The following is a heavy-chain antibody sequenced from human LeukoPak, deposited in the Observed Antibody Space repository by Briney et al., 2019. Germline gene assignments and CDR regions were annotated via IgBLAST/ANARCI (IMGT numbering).Heavy chain of an antibody. J-gene: IGHJ4*02. D-gene: IGHD3-3*01. CDR3: AKEAFPLRFFDY. CDR2: IKEDGSKK. V-gene: IGHV3-7*01. Sequence: GGSLRLSCDASGFKFNNHWMSWIRQAPGKGLEWVAKIKEDGSKKKYVDSVKGRFTISRDNAQMSLNLQLTSLRAEDTAVYYCAKEAFPLRFFDYWGQGTLVTVSS. CDR1: GFKFNNHW.